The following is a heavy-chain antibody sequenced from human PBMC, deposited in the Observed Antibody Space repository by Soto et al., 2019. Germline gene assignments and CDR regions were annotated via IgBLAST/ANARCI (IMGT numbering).Heavy chain of an antibody. CDR1: GFTFGDYA. D-gene: IGHD3-10*01. Sequence: PVGSLRLSCTASGFTFGDYAMSWFRQAPGKGLEWVGFIRSKAYGGTTEYAASVKGRFTISRDDSKSIAYLQMNSLKTEDTAVYYCTRDRYGSGSYVDYWGQGTLVTVSS. J-gene: IGHJ4*02. V-gene: IGHV3-49*03. CDR2: IRSKAYGGTT. CDR3: TRDRYGSGSYVDY.